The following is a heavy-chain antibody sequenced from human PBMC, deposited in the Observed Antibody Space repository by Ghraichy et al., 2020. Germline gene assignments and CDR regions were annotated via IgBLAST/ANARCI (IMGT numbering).Heavy chain of an antibody. CDR2: MRIIIVTN. J-gene: IGHJ4*02. V-gene: IGHV3-48*01. D-gene: IGHD2-21*01. CDR1: GFTFSSCS. Sequence: GGSLRLSCAIGGFTFSSCSMNWVRQAPGKWLEWVSFMRIIIVTNYYACSVNGRFTISRDTAKSLLFLQMNGLTAEDTAIYCCAGSIGDVSARYLYYWCQGTLVTVPS. CDR3: AGSIGDVSARYLYY.